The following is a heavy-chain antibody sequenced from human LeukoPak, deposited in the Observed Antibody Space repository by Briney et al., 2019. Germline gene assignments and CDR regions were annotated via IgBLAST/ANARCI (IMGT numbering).Heavy chain of an antibody. CDR3: ARGVAVAGTGGAFDI. J-gene: IGHJ3*02. Sequence: PGGSLRLSCAASGFTFSSYEMNWVRQAPGKGLEWIGSIYHSGSTYYNPSLKSRVTISVDTSKNQFSLKLSSVTAADTAVYYCARGVAVAGTGGAFDIWGQGTMVTVSS. CDR2: IYHSGST. CDR1: GFTFSSYE. V-gene: IGHV4-38-2*01. D-gene: IGHD6-19*01.